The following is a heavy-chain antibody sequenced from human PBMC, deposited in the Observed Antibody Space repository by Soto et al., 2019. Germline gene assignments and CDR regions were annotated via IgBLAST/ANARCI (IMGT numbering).Heavy chain of an antibody. Sequence: SETLSLTCTVSGGSISSGGYYWSWIRQHPGKGLEWIGYIYYSGSTYYNPSLKSRVTISVDTSKNQFSLKLSSVTAADTAVYYCARDWGDYYYDSSARAAFDIWGQGTMVTVSS. CDR3: ARDWGDYYYDSSARAAFDI. D-gene: IGHD3-22*01. J-gene: IGHJ3*02. CDR2: IYYSGST. CDR1: GGSISSGGYY. V-gene: IGHV4-31*03.